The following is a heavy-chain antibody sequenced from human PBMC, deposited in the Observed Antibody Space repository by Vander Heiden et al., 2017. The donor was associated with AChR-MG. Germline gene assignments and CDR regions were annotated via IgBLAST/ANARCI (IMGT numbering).Heavy chain of an antibody. CDR2: INPSLDST. Sequence: VQLVQSGAEVKKPGASLKVSCKTSGFTFTNYHMHWVRQAPGQGLEWVGTINPSLDSTHYAQKFQGRVRMTRDTSTKTVYMDMTSLRPEDTAVYFCARELTGSFYFDFWGQGSLVTVS. CDR1: GFTFTNYH. CDR3: ARELTGSFYFDF. J-gene: IGHJ4*02. D-gene: IGHD1-26*01. V-gene: IGHV1-46*03.